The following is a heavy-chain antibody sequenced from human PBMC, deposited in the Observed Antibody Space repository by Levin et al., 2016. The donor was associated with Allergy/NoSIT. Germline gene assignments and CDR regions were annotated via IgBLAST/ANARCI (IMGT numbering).Heavy chain of an antibody. CDR1: GFSLTSSGVG. Sequence: SGPTLVKPTQTLTLTCTFSGFSLTSSGVGVGWIRQPPGKALEWLAVIYWDDDKRYRPSLRSRLTITKDTSKNLVVLSMTQMDPVDTARYFCAHRLVGEGPWDGGVLDYWGQGTLVTVSS. V-gene: IGHV2-5*02. D-gene: IGHD1-26*01. J-gene: IGHJ4*02. CDR2: IYWDDDK. CDR3: AHRLVGEGPWDGGVLDY.